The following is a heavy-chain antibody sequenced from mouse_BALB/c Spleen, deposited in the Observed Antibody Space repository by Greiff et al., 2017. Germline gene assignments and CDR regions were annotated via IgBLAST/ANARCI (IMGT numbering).Heavy chain of an antibody. Sequence: EVKLVESGGGLVQPGGSRKLSCAASGFTFSSFGMHWVRQAPEKGLEWVAYISSGSSTIYYADTVKGRFTISRDNPKNTLFLQMTSLRSEDTAMYYCARSLNYDYEGYFDYWGQGTTLTVSS. D-gene: IGHD2-4*01. CDR1: GFTFSSFG. CDR2: ISSGSSTI. V-gene: IGHV5-17*02. J-gene: IGHJ2*01. CDR3: ARSLNYDYEGYFDY.